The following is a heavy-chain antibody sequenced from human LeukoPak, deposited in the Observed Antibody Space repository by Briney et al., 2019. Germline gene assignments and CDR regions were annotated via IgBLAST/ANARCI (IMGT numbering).Heavy chain of an antibody. Sequence: GGSLRLSCAASGFTFSSYSMNWVRQAPGKGLEWVSSISSSSSYIYYADSVKGRFTISRDNAKNSLYLQMNTLRAEDTAVYYFARQIHSSGRSLDYWGQGTLVTVSS. J-gene: IGHJ4*02. D-gene: IGHD6-19*01. V-gene: IGHV3-21*01. CDR2: ISSSSSYI. CDR3: ARQIHSSGRSLDY. CDR1: GFTFSSYS.